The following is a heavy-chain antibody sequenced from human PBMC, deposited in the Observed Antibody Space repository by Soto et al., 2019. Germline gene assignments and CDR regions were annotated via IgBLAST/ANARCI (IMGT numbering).Heavy chain of an antibody. CDR3: ARVVKGSGYDFSSPGGGRYYYYYGMDV. D-gene: IGHD5-12*01. V-gene: IGHV4-59*01. Sequence: QPPGKGLEWSGYIYYSGSTNYNPSLKSRVTISVDTSKNQFSLKLSSVTAADTAVYYCARVVKGSGYDFSSPGGGRYYYYYGMDVWGQGTTVTV. J-gene: IGHJ6*02. CDR2: IYYSGST.